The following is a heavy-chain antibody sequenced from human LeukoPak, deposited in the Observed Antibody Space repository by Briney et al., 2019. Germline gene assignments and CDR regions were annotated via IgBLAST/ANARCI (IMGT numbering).Heavy chain of an antibody. J-gene: IGHJ4*02. CDR2: IYPGDSDT. D-gene: IGHD3-22*01. CDR1: GYSFTSYW. CDR3: ARHRARYYYDSSGLDY. V-gene: IGHV5-51*01. Sequence: GESLKISCKGSGYSFTSYWIGWVRQMPGKGLEWMGIIYPGDSDTRYSPSFQGQVTISADKPISTAYLQWSSLKASDTAMYYCARHRARYYYDSSGLDYWGQGTLVTVSS.